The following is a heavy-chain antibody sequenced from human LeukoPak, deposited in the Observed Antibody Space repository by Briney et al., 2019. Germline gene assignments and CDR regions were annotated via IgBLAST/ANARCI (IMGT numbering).Heavy chain of an antibody. D-gene: IGHD6-19*01. J-gene: IGHJ5*02. CDR2: IYYSGST. Sequence: SETLSLTCTVSGGSINIYYWSWIRQPPGKGLEWIGYIYYSGSTNYNPSLKSRVTISVDTSKNQFSLKVNSVTAADTAVYYCARVVAGRRFDPWGQGTLVTVSS. CDR3: ARVVAGRRFDP. V-gene: IGHV4-59*01. CDR1: GGSINIYY.